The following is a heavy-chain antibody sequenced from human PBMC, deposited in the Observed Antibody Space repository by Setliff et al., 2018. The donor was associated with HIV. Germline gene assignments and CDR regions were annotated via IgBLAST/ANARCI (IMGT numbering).Heavy chain of an antibody. J-gene: IGHJ3*02. CDR3: AKRWGYSYVRAFDI. D-gene: IGHD5-18*01. CDR1: GFTFGDYA. Sequence: GGSLRLSCTTSGFTFGDYAMSWVRQAPGKGLEWVGFIRSKAYGGTTKYAASVKGRFIISRDDSKSIAYLQMNSLKTEDTAVYFCAKRWGYSYVRAFDIWGQGTMVTVSS. V-gene: IGHV3-49*04. CDR2: IRSKAYGGTT.